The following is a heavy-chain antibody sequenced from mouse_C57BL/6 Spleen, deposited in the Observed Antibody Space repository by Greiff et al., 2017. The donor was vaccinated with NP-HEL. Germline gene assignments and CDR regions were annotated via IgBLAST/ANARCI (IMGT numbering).Heavy chain of an antibody. J-gene: IGHJ3*01. CDR1: GFNIKDDY. Sequence: EVKLQESGAELVRPGASVKLSCTASGFNIKDDYMHWVKQRPEQGLEWIGWIDPENGDTEYASKFQGKATITADTSSNTAYLQLSSLTSEDTAVYYWTTRYYGSSWFAYWGQGTLVTVSA. V-gene: IGHV14-4*01. D-gene: IGHD1-1*01. CDR3: TTRYYGSSWFAY. CDR2: IDPENGDT.